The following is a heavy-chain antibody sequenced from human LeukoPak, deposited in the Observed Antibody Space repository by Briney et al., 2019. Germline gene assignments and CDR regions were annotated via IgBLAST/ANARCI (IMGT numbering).Heavy chain of an antibody. CDR3: AKDHNDFWSGYYTAYYFDY. CDR1: GFTFSSYG. CDR2: IRYDGSNK. J-gene: IGHJ4*02. V-gene: IGHV3-30*02. Sequence: GGSLGLSCAASGFTFSSYGMHWVRQAPGKGLEWVAFIRYDGSNKYYADSVKGRFTISRDNSKNTLYLQMNSLRAEDTAVYYCAKDHNDFWSGYYTAYYFDYWGQGTLVTVSS. D-gene: IGHD3-3*01.